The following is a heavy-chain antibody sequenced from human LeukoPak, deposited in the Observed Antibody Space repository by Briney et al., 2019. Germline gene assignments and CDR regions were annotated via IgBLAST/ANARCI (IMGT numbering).Heavy chain of an antibody. CDR3: ARGAVAGRFFDY. CDR1: GFTFSSYD. J-gene: IGHJ4*02. D-gene: IGHD6-19*01. V-gene: IGHV3-13*01. Sequence: GGSLRLSCAASGFTFSSYDMHWVRQATGKGLEWVSAIGTAGDTYYPGSVKGRFTISRENAKNSLYLQMNSLRAGDTAVYYCARGAVAGRFFDYWGQGTLVTVSS. CDR2: IGTAGDT.